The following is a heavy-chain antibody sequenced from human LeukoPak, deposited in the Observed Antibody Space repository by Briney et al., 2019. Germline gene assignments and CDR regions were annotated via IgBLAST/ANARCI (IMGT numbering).Heavy chain of an antibody. D-gene: IGHD3-10*01. Sequence: ASVKVSCKASGYTFTSYGISWVRQAPGQGLEWMGWINTNTGNPTYAQGFTGRFVFSLDTSVSTAYLQISSLKAEDTAVYYCARRRFGELYDYWGQGTLVTVSS. V-gene: IGHV7-4-1*02. CDR1: GYTFTSYG. J-gene: IGHJ4*02. CDR2: INTNTGNP. CDR3: ARRRFGELYDY.